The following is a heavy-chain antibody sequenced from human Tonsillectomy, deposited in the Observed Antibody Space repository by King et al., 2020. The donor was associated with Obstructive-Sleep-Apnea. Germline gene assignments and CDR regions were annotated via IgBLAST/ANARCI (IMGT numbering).Heavy chain of an antibody. CDR3: ARSSIGWYNY. D-gene: IGHD6-19*01. V-gene: IGHV1-18*04. J-gene: IGHJ4*02. CDR2: VSAYNGYT. Sequence: QLVQSGAEVKKPGASVKVSCKASGYTFSSYGITWGRQAPGQGPELMGWVSAYNGYTHYAQKFQGRVTLTADTSTSTVYMELTSLTPDDTAMYYCARSSIGWYNYWGQGTLVTVSS. CDR1: GYTFSSYG.